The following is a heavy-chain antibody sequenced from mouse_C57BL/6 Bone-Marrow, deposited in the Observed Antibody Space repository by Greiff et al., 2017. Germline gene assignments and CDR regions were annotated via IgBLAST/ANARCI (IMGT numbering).Heavy chain of an antibody. Sequence: QVQLKQPGAELVKPGASVKLSCKASGYTFTSYWMHWVKQRPGRGLEWIGRIDPNSGGTKSNETFKSKATLTVDKPSSTAYMQLSSLTTEDSAVYYFAREAYYGVSSANWDYWGQGTTLTVSS. CDR1: GYTFTSYW. CDR3: AREAYYGVSSANWDY. J-gene: IGHJ2*01. D-gene: IGHD1-1*01. CDR2: IDPNSGGT. V-gene: IGHV1-72*01.